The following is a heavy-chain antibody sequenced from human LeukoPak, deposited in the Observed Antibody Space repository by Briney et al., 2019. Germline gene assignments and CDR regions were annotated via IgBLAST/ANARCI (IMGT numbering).Heavy chain of an antibody. CDR3: AKDGLNYYDSSGYYYDWGRVDY. V-gene: IGHV3-30*02. CDR2: IRYDGSNK. J-gene: IGHJ4*02. Sequence: PGGSLRLSCAASGFTFSSYGMHWVRQAPGKGLEWVAFIRYDGSNKYYADSVKGRFTISRDNSKNTLYLQMNSLRAEDTAVYYCAKDGLNYYDSSGYYYDWGRVDYWGQGTLVTVSS. D-gene: IGHD3-22*01. CDR1: GFTFSSYG.